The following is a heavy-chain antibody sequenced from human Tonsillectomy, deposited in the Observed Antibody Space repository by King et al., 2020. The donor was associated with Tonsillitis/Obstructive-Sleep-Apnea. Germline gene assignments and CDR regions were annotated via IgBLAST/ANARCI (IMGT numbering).Heavy chain of an antibody. CDR2: IIPIFGTA. CDR1: GGTFSSYA. V-gene: IGHV1-69*01. J-gene: IGHJ3*02. D-gene: IGHD3-3*01. CDR3: ARLYYDFWSGYAPTFDAFDI. Sequence: VQLVESGAEVKKPGSSVKVSCKASGGTFSSYAISWVRQAPGQGLEWMGGIIPIFGTANYAQKVQGRVTITADESTSTAYMELSSLRSEDTAVYYCARLYYDFWSGYAPTFDAFDIWGQGTMVTVSS.